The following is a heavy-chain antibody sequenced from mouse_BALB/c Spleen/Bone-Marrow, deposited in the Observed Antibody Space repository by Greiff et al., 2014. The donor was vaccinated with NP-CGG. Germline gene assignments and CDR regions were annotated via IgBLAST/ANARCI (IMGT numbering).Heavy chain of an antibody. CDR3: ARYYYGSSYFDY. J-gene: IGHJ2*01. Sequence: VQLQQSGAELVKPGASVKLSCKASGFNIKNTYMHWVKQRPGQGLEWIGRIDPANGNTKYDPKFQGKATITADTSSNTAYLQLSSLTSEDTAVYYCARYYYGSSYFDYWGQGTTLTVSS. D-gene: IGHD1-1*01. CDR2: IDPANGNT. CDR1: GFNIKNTY. V-gene: IGHV14-3*02.